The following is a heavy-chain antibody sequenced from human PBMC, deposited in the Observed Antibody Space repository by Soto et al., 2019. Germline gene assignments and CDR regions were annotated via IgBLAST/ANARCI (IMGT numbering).Heavy chain of an antibody. Sequence: HPGGSLRLSCTASGFTFGDYAMSWFRQAPGKGLEWVGFIRSKAYGGTTEYAASVKGRFTISRDDSKNTLYLQMNSLRAEDTAVYYCAKDLKNYYDSSGYYEAHAFDIWGQGTMVTVSS. CDR2: IRSKAYGGTT. J-gene: IGHJ3*02. D-gene: IGHD3-22*01. CDR3: AKDLKNYYDSSGYYEAHAFDI. V-gene: IGHV3-49*03. CDR1: GFTFGDYA.